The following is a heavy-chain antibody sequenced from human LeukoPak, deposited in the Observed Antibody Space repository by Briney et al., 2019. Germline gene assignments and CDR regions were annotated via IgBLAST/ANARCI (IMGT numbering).Heavy chain of an antibody. CDR2: INPNSGGT. Sequence: ASVKVSCKASGYTFTSYDINWVRQATGQGLEWMGWINPNSGGTNYAQKFQGRVTMTRDTSISTAYMELSRLRSDDTAVYYCASGYGMDVWGQGTTVTVSS. CDR3: ASGYGMDV. CDR1: GYTFTSYD. V-gene: IGHV1-2*02. J-gene: IGHJ6*02.